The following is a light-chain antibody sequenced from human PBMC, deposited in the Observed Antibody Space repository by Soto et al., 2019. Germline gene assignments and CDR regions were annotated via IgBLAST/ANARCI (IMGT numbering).Light chain of an antibody. CDR2: GAS. V-gene: IGKV3-20*01. CDR3: HQYGSSPET. CDR1: QSVSSSY. Sequence: EIVLTQSPGTLSLSPGERATLSCRASQSVSSSYLAWYQQKPGQAPRLLIYGASSRATGIPDRFSGSGSGTDFTLTISRLEPEDFAVYYCHQYGSSPETFGQGNEV. J-gene: IGKJ1*01.